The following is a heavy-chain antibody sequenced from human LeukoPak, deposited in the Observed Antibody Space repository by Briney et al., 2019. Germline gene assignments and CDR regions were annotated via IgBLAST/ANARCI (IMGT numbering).Heavy chain of an antibody. Sequence: GGSLRLSCAASGFTFSSYWMSWVRQAPGKGLEWVANIKQDGSEKYYADSVKGRFTISRDNSKNTLYLQMNSLRAEDTAVYYCAKAPVLRYFDWYIDYWGQGTLVTVSS. CDR2: IKQDGSEK. CDR1: GFTFSSYW. D-gene: IGHD3-9*01. CDR3: AKAPVLRYFDWYIDY. J-gene: IGHJ4*02. V-gene: IGHV3-7*01.